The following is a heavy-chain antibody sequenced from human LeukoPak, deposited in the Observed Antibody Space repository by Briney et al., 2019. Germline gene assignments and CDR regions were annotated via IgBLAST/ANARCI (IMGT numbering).Heavy chain of an antibody. D-gene: IGHD2-21*02. V-gene: IGHV3-23*01. J-gene: IGHJ4*02. CDR1: GFTFSSYA. CDR3: AKDNAYCGGDCYQND. Sequence: GGSLRLSCAASGFTFSSYAMSWVRQAPGKGLEWVSANSGSGGSTYDADSVKGRFTISRDNSKNTLYLQMNSLRAEDTAVYYCAKDNAYCGGDCYQNDWGQGTLVTVSS. CDR2: NSGSGGST.